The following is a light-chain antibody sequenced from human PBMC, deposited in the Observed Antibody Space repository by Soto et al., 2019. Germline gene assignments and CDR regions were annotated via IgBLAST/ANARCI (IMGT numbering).Light chain of an antibody. J-gene: IGKJ4*01. Sequence: DIQMTQSPSSLSASVGDRVTITCRASQAIDNYLVWYQQKPGKVPKLLIYAASTLQSGVPSRFSGSGSGTDFTLTISSLQPEDVASYYCQKYDSVPHTFGGGTKVEI. CDR2: AAS. V-gene: IGKV1-27*01. CDR3: QKYDSVPHT. CDR1: QAIDNY.